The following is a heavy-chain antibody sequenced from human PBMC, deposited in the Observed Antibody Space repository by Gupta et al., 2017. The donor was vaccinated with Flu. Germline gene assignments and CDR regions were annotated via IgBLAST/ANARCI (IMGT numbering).Heavy chain of an antibody. CDR3: EAGPNWDAVGHYFGD. Sequence: EVQLLESGGGFVQPGGSLRLSCAVSGFTFTNYAMKWVRQAPGKGLEWVSAISGRGGTTYYEDSVKGRFTMSRDNSKNTVYLKMNSLRAEDTAVYYCEAGPNWDAVGHYFGDWGQGTLVTVSS. D-gene: IGHD1-26*01. CDR1: GFTFTNYA. J-gene: IGHJ4*02. CDR2: ISGRGGTT. V-gene: IGHV3-23*01.